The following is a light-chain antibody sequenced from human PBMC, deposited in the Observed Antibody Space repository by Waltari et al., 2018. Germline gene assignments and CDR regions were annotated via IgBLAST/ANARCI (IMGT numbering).Light chain of an antibody. CDR2: GGS. CDR3: MQAIALWT. V-gene: IGKV2-40*01. CDR1: QSLLHSNGNTY. J-gene: IGKJ1*01. Sequence: DIVMTQTPLSLPITPGEPASISCRSSQSLLHSNGNTYLHWYLQKPGQSPQLLIYGGSNRASGVPDSFSGSGSGTDFTLKISKVEAEDVGVYYCMQAIALWTFGQGTKVEIK.